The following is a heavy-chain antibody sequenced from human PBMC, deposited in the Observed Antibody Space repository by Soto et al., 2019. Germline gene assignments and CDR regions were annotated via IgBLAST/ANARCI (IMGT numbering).Heavy chain of an antibody. CDR3: ARMVRSSSGRRYYYGMDV. J-gene: IGHJ6*02. Sequence: SETLSLTCAVYGGSFSGYYWSWIRQPPGKGLEWIGEINHSGSTNYNPSLKSRVTISVDTSKNQFSLKLSSVTAADTAVYYCARMVRSSSGRRYYYGMDVWGQGTTVTVSS. CDR2: INHSGST. V-gene: IGHV4-34*01. CDR1: GGSFSGYY. D-gene: IGHD6-6*01.